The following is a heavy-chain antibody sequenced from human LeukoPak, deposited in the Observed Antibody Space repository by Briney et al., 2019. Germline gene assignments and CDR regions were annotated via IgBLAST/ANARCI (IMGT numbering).Heavy chain of an antibody. Sequence: PGGSLRLYCAASGFTFSSYAMRWVRQAPGKGLEWVSAISGSGGSTYYADSVKGRFTISRDNSKNTLYLQMNSLRAEDTAVYYCAKDTTMIVVRPDYWGQGTLVTVSS. CDR2: ISGSGGST. CDR1: GFTFSSYA. CDR3: AKDTTMIVVRPDY. V-gene: IGHV3-23*01. D-gene: IGHD3-22*01. J-gene: IGHJ4*02.